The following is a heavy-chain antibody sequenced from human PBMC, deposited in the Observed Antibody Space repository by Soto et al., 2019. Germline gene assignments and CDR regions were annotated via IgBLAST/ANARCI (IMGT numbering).Heavy chain of an antibody. J-gene: IGHJ4*02. D-gene: IGHD4-17*01. Sequence: SETLSLTCTVSGGSISSGGYYWSWIRQHPGKGLEWIGYIYYSGSTYYNPSLKSRVTISVDTSKNQFSLKLSSVTAADTAVYYCAAQVDGDYLDYWGQGTLVTVSS. V-gene: IGHV4-31*03. CDR3: AAQVDGDYLDY. CDR2: IYYSGST. CDR1: GGSISSGGYY.